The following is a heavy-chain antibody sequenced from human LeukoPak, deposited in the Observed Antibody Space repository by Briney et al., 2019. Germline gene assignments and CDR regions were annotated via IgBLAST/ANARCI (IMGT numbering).Heavy chain of an antibody. D-gene: IGHD2-2*01. Sequence: GGSLRLSCAASRFIFSNYAMSWVRQAPGKGLEWVSAISGSGGTTYYADSVKGRFTISRDNSKNTLYLQMNSLRAEDTAAYFCAKDRVLCSSTSCYGYFDYWGQGTLVTVSS. J-gene: IGHJ4*02. CDR2: ISGSGGTT. CDR1: RFIFSNYA. V-gene: IGHV3-23*01. CDR3: AKDRVLCSSTSCYGYFDY.